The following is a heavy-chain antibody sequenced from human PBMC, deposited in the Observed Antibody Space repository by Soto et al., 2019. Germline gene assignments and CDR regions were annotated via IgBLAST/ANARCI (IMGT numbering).Heavy chain of an antibody. Sequence: SESLSLTCAVYGGSFSGYYWSWIRQPPGKGLEWIGEINHSGSTNYNPSLKSRVTISVDTSKNQFSLKLSSVTAADMAVYYCARALSAAAGMNWFDPWGQGTLVTVSS. CDR2: INHSGST. J-gene: IGHJ5*02. CDR1: GGSFSGYY. D-gene: IGHD6-13*01. V-gene: IGHV4-34*01. CDR3: ARALSAAAGMNWFDP.